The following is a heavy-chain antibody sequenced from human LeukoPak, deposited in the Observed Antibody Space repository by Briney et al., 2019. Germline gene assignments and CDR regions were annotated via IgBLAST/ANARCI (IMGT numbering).Heavy chain of an antibody. Sequence: PSETLSLTCAVYGGSFSGYYWSWIRQPPGKGLEWIGSIYHSGSTYYNPSLKSRVTISVDTSKNQFSLKLSSVTAADTAVYYCARHARPSGGLHAFDIWGQGTMVTVSS. CDR3: ARHARPSGGLHAFDI. D-gene: IGHD3-10*01. CDR2: IYHSGST. CDR1: GGSFSGYY. V-gene: IGHV4-34*01. J-gene: IGHJ3*02.